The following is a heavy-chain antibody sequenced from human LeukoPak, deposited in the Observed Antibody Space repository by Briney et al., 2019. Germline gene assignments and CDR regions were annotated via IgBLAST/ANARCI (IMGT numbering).Heavy chain of an antibody. CDR1: GGSISSSSYY. D-gene: IGHD2-2*01. CDR2: IYYSGSY. CDR3: ARQLEYCSSTSCYADKVDY. J-gene: IGHJ4*02. Sequence: PSESLTLTCTVSGGSISSSSYYWGRIRQPPGQELDWVGSIYYSGSYYYNPSLNRRVTITVDTSKTQFLLKLSLVAAATTVCYFCARQLEYCSSTSCYADKVDYWGQGTLVTVSS. V-gene: IGHV4-39*01.